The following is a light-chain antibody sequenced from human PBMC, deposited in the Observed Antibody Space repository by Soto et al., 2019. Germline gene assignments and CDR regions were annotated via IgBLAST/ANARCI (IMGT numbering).Light chain of an antibody. V-gene: IGLV2-14*03. CDR2: DVN. CDR3: SSYTTDNTLD. CDR1: SSDVGGYNY. Sequence: SALTQPASVSGSPGQSIAISCTGTSSDVGGYNYVSWYQHSPGKAPKLIIYDVNNRPSGVSDRFSGSKSGNTASLTISGLQAEDEADYYCSSYTTDNTLDFGGGTKLTVL. J-gene: IGLJ2*01.